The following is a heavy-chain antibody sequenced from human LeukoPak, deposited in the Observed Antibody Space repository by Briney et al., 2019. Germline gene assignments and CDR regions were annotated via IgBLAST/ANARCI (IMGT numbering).Heavy chain of an antibody. CDR3: ARPIAAAGTGGDAFDI. CDR2: ISSSGSTI. J-gene: IGHJ3*02. Sequence: LSLTCAVYGGSFSGYYWSWIRQPPGKGLEWVSYISSSGSTIYYADSVKGRFTISRDNAKNSLYLQMNSLRAEDTAVYYCARPIAAAGTGGDAFDIWGQGTMVTVSS. CDR1: GGSFSGYY. V-gene: IGHV3-11*04. D-gene: IGHD6-13*01.